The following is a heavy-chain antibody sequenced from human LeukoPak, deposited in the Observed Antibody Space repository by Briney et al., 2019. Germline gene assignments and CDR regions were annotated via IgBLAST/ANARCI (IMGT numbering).Heavy chain of an antibody. Sequence: SETLSLTCAVSGYSISSGYYWDWNRQPPGKGLEWIGSVYHSGSTYYNPSLKSRVLMSLDTSKNHFSLKLSSVTAADTAVYYCARRVGSGTYYSFDYWGQGTLVTVSS. J-gene: IGHJ4*02. D-gene: IGHD3-10*01. V-gene: IGHV4-38-2*01. CDR2: VYHSGST. CDR3: ARRVGSGTYYSFDY. CDR1: GYSISSGYY.